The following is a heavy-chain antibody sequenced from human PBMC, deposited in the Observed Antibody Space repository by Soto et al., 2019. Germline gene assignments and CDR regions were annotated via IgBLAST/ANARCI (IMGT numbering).Heavy chain of an antibody. Sequence: EVQLVESGGGLVQPGGSLRLSCAASGFTFSPYWMSWVRQAPGKGLEWVAIIKDDGGDELYLEAVRGRFTISRDNAKKSLDLAMDSLRVEDTAVYYCAGGSGWISDTWGQGTLVTVSS. V-gene: IGHV3-7*05. CDR3: AGGSGWISDT. J-gene: IGHJ5*02. D-gene: IGHD6-19*01. CDR2: IKDDGGDE. CDR1: GFTFSPYW.